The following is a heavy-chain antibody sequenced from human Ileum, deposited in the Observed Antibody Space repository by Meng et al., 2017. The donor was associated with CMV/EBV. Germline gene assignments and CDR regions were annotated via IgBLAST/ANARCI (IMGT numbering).Heavy chain of an antibody. CDR2: ICWDDGE. D-gene: IGHD2-15*01. J-gene: IGHJ4*02. V-gene: IGHV2-5*05. CDR1: TTGGAA. CDR3: THSSRREHCSGGNCYYVDY. Sequence: TTGGAAVAWNGQPPEKELEGLALICWDDGEGYDQTIESRVTVTRDTSKNQVILKMTNMEQMDTATYYCTHSSRREHCSGGNCYYVDYWGQGILVTVSS.